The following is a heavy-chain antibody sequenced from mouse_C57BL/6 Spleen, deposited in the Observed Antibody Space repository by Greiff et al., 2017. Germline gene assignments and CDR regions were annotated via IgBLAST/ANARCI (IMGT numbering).Heavy chain of an antibody. D-gene: IGHD2-5*01. J-gene: IGHJ1*03. V-gene: IGHV5-16*01. Sequence: EVKLVESEGGLVQPGSSMKLSCTASGFTFSDYYMAWVRQVPEKGLEWVANINYDGSSTYYLDSLKSRFIISRDNAKNILYLQMSSLKSEDTATYYCARHGSNYGYWYFDVWGTGTTVTVSS. CDR1: GFTFSDYY. CDR3: ARHGSNYGYWYFDV. CDR2: INYDGSST.